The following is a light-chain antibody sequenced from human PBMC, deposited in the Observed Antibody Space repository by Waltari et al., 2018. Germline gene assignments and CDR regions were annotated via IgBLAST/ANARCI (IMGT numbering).Light chain of an antibody. J-gene: IGLJ3*02. CDR3: AAWDDSLSGRV. Sequence: QSVLTQPPSASGTPGQRVTISCSGRRPHIASTYVHWYQQLPGTAPKLLIDRNNQRPYGVPDRFSGSKSGTSASLAIRGLRSEDEADYYCAAWDDSLSGRVFGGGTKLTVL. CDR1: RPHIASTY. CDR2: RNN. V-gene: IGLV1-47*01.